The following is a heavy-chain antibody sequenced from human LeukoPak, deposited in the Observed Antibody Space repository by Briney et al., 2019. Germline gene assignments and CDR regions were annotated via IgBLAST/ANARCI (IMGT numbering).Heavy chain of an antibody. CDR2: ISPSSGNT. J-gene: IGHJ3*02. V-gene: IGHV1-18*01. Sequence: ASVNVSCKASGYTFITFGISWVRQAPGQGLEWMGWISPSSGNTNYAQKSQDRLTMSTDTSTGIAYMQLRSLRSDDTAVYYCARAGTTVTGGDAFDIWGQGTIATVSS. D-gene: IGHD1-1*01. CDR1: GYTFITFG. CDR3: ARAGTTVTGGDAFDI.